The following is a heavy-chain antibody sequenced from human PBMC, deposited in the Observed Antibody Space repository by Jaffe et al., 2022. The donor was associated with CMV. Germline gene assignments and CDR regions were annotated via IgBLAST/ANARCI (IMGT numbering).Heavy chain of an antibody. D-gene: IGHD5-18*01. CDR3: AKDYLRSGGYSYGFVRDQNYYYGMDV. CDR2: ISYDGSNK. CDR1: GFTFSSYG. Sequence: QVQLVESGGGVVQPGRSLRLSCAASGFTFSSYGMHWVRQAPGKGLEWVAVISYDGSNKYYADSVKGRFTISRDNSKNTLYLQMNSLRAEDTAVYYCAKDYLRSGGYSYGFVRDQNYYYGMDVWGQGTTVTVSS. V-gene: IGHV3-30*18. J-gene: IGHJ6*02.